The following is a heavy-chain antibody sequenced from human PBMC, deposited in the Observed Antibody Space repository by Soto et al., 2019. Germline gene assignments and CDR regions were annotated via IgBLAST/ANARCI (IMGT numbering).Heavy chain of an antibody. J-gene: IGHJ3*02. CDR1: GFTFSSYG. CDR3: AKDPTVGQSLDAFDI. V-gene: IGHV3-30*18. Sequence: PGGSLRLSCAASGFTFSSYGMHWVRQAPGKGLEWVAVISYDGSNKYYADSVKGRFTISRDNSKNTLYLQMNSLRAEDTAVYYCAKDPTVGQSLDAFDIWGQGTMVTVSS. D-gene: IGHD4-17*01. CDR2: ISYDGSNK.